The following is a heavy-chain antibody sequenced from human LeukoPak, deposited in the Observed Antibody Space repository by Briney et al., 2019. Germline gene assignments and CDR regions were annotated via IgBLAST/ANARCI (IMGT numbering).Heavy chain of an antibody. J-gene: IGHJ4*01. CDR2: IYYSGST. D-gene: IGHD5-12*01. V-gene: IGHV4-39*07. CDR3: ARPIHRYSTVDY. Sequence: PSETLSLTCTVSGGSISSSSYYWIWMRQPPGQGLEWIGSIYYSGSTYYYPSLKSRVTISAATSKYQFSLNLSTAAAAHTTLAYCARPIHRYSTVDYWGQESLVTVSS. CDR1: GGSISSSSYY.